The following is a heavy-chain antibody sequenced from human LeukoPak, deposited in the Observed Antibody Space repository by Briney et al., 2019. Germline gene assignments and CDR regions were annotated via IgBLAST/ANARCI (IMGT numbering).Heavy chain of an antibody. Sequence: GGSLRLSCAASGCTFSSYAMSWVRQAPGKGLEWVSAISGSGGSTYYADSVRGRFTISRDNSKNTLYLQMNSLRAEDTAVYYCAKPRYCSGGSCYGYFDYWGQGTLVTVSS. CDR1: GCTFSSYA. CDR2: ISGSGGST. D-gene: IGHD2-15*01. J-gene: IGHJ4*02. CDR3: AKPRYCSGGSCYGYFDY. V-gene: IGHV3-23*01.